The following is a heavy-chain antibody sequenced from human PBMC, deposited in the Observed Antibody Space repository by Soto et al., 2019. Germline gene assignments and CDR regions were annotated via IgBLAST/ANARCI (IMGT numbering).Heavy chain of an antibody. V-gene: IGHV3-23*01. CDR3: AKDSSPSYYYDSSGTDY. J-gene: IGHJ4*02. CDR1: GFTFSSYA. Sequence: GGSLRLSCAASGFTFSSYAMSWVRQAPGKGLEWVSAISGSGGSTYYADSVKGRFTTSRDNSKNTLYLQMSSLRAEDTAVYYCAKDSSPSYYYDSSGTDYWGQGTLVTVSS. CDR2: ISGSGGST. D-gene: IGHD3-22*01.